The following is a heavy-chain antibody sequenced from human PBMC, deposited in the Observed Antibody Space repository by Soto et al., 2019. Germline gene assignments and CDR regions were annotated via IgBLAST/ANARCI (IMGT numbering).Heavy chain of an antibody. J-gene: IGHJ4*02. CDR1: GFTFSSYA. Sequence: PGGSLRLSCAASGFTFSSYAMHWVRQAPGKGLEWVAVISYDGSNKYYADSVKGRFTISRDNSKNTLYLQMNSLRAEDTAVYYCARGQAYGGNLPLGYWGQGTLVTVSS. CDR3: ARGQAYGGNLPLGY. V-gene: IGHV3-30-3*01. D-gene: IGHD2-15*01. CDR2: ISYDGSNK.